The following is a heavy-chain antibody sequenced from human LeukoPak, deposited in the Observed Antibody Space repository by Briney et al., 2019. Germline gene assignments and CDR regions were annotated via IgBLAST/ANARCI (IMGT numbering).Heavy chain of an antibody. Sequence: PGESLRLSCEVSGYTFSNFAVNWVRQAPGKGLEWVAVITKDETYTYYSDSVKGRFTVSRDNSKNTACLQMNSLRSEDTAMYYCTKDDGPYSLTPGSVGLFDFWGPGTLVTVSS. D-gene: IGHD4-11*01. CDR1: GYTFSNFA. V-gene: IGHV3-30*04. CDR2: ITKDETYT. J-gene: IGHJ4*02. CDR3: TKDDGPYSLTPGSVGLFDF.